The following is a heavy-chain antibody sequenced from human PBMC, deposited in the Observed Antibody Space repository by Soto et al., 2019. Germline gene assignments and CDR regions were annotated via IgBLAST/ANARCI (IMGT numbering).Heavy chain of an antibody. CDR1: GYTFTSYA. J-gene: IGHJ4*02. CDR2: INAGNGNT. D-gene: IGHD6-13*01. Sequence: QVQLVQSGAEVKKPGASVKVSCKASGYTFTSYAMHWVRQARGQRLEWMGWINAGNGNTKYSQKFQGRVTITRDTSASTAFMELSSLRSEDTAVYYCARRVGSSWYYFDYWGQGTLVTVSS. CDR3: ARRVGSSWYYFDY. V-gene: IGHV1-3*01.